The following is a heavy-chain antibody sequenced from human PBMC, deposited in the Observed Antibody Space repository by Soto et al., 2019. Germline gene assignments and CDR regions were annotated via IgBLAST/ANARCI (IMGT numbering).Heavy chain of an antibody. V-gene: IGHV1-46*01. CDR3: ARGGSSAWPCDS. J-gene: IGHJ4*02. CDR2: INPGGGDT. Sequence: QVQLVQSGAEVKMPGASVKVSCRASGFTLGTYYIHWVRQAPGQGPEWLGIINPGGGDTAYAQKFQGRITVTRDMSTRTVYMALSGLRSEDTAVYYCARGGSSAWPCDSWGQGPLVTVSS. D-gene: IGHD6-19*01. CDR1: GFTLGTYY.